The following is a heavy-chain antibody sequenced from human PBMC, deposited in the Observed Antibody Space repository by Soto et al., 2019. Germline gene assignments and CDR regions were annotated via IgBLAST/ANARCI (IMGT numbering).Heavy chain of an antibody. D-gene: IGHD2-2*02. V-gene: IGHV5-51*01. CDR1: GYSFTSHW. CDR2: IYPGDSAT. J-gene: IGHJ4*02. Sequence: GESLKISCKGSGYSFTSHWIGWVRQMPGKGLEWMGIIYPGDSATRYSPSFQGQVTISADKSISTAYLQWSSLKASDTAMYYCARQGYCSNTACYTVDYWGQGTLVTVSS. CDR3: ARQGYCSNTACYTVDY.